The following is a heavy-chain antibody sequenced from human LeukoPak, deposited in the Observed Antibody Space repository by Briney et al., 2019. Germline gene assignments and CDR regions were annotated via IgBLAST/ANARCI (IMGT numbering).Heavy chain of an antibody. V-gene: IGHV3-23*01. CDR1: GFTFSSYA. CDR3: AKDPGVYGSGSYPTYFDY. Sequence: PGGSLRLSRAASGFTFSSYAMNWVRQAPGKGLEWVSSISDSGGSTYYADSVKGRFTFSRDNSKNTLYLQMNSLRAEDTAVYYCAKDPGVYGSGSYPTYFDYWGQGTLVTVSS. CDR2: ISDSGGST. J-gene: IGHJ4*02. D-gene: IGHD3-10*01.